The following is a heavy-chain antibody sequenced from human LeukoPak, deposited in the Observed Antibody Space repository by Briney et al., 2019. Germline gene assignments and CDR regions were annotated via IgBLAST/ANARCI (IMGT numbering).Heavy chain of an antibody. D-gene: IGHD2-2*01. J-gene: IGHJ4*02. CDR1: GFTFSTYG. CDR2: INHDGSDI. Sequence: GGSLRLSCAASGFTFSTYGMNWYRQAPGKGLEWVGDINHDGSDINYVDSVRGRFTISRDNAKNTLYLQMKSLRAEDTAVYYCATDRENNAWQKRFYSWGQRTLVTV. V-gene: IGHV3-7*01. CDR3: ATDRENNAWQKRFYS.